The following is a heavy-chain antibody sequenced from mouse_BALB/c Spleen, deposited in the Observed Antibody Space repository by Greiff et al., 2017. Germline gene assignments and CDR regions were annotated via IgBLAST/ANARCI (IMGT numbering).Heavy chain of an antibody. D-gene: IGHD2-2*01. CDR2: IDPENGNT. CDR1: GFNIKDYY. Sequence: EVQLQESGAELVRPGALVKLSCKASGFNIKDYYMHWVKQRPEQGLEWIGWIDPENGNTIYDPKFQGKASITADTSSNTAYLKLSSLTSEDTAVYYCASYGYSYYYAMDYWGQGTSVTVSS. J-gene: IGHJ4*01. CDR3: ASYGYSYYYAMDY. V-gene: IGHV14-1*02.